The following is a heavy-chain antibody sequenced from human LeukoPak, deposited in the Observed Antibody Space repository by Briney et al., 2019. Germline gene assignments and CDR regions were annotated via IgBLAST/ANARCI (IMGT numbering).Heavy chain of an antibody. Sequence: SETLSLTCTVSGGSISSGSYCWSWIRQPPGKGLEWIGYIYYSGFTYYNPSLKSRVTVSVDTSKNQFSLKLSSVTAADTAVYYCARSYGSGGSNWFDPWGQGTLVTVSS. CDR3: ARSYGSGGSNWFDP. V-gene: IGHV4-61*01. D-gene: IGHD3-10*01. CDR1: GGSISSGSYC. CDR2: IYYSGFT. J-gene: IGHJ5*02.